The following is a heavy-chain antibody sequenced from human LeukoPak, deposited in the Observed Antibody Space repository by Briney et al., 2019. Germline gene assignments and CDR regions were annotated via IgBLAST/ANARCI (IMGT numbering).Heavy chain of an antibody. D-gene: IGHD3-22*01. CDR2: INPYSGGT. V-gene: IGHV1-2*02. J-gene: IGHJ4*02. CDR1: GYTFTGYY. CDR3: ARDRSIYDTDY. Sequence: GASVKVSCTASGYTFTGYYMHWVRQAPGQGLEWMGWINPYSGGTNYAQKFQGRVTMTRDTSISTAYMELSRLRSDDTAVYYCARDRSIYDTDYWGQGTLVTVSS.